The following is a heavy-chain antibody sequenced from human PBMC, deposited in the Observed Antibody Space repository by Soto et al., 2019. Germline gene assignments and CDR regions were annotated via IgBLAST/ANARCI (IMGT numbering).Heavy chain of an antibody. D-gene: IGHD6-19*01. CDR2: VWNDGNTK. V-gene: IGHV3-33*01. CDR1: GFTFSSYG. Sequence: GGSLRLSCAASGFTFSSYGMHWVRQAAGKGPEWVAVVWNDGNTKYYADSVKGRFTISRDNSKNTVYLQMNNLRAEDTAVYYCARQGAVAGTSPILAYWGQGALVTVSS. J-gene: IGHJ4*02. CDR3: ARQGAVAGTSPILAY.